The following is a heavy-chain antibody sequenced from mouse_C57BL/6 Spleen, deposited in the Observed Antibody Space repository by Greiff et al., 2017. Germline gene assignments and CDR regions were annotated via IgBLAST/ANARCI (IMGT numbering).Heavy chain of an antibody. Sequence: QVQLQQSGPELVKPGASVKISCKASGYAFSSSWMNWVKQRPGKGLEWIGRIYPGDGDTNYNGKFKGKATLTADKSSSTAYMQLSRLTSEDSAVYFCARSYLTGTGFDYWGQGTTLTVSS. D-gene: IGHD4-1*01. CDR3: ARSYLTGTGFDY. J-gene: IGHJ2*01. V-gene: IGHV1-82*01. CDR2: IYPGDGDT. CDR1: GYAFSSSW.